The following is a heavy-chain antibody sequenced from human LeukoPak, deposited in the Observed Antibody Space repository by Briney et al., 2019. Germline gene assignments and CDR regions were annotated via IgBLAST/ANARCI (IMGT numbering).Heavy chain of an antibody. CDR1: GGSISSYY. CDR3: ASGIAAAGPLDY. V-gene: IGHV4-59*01. Sequence: SETLSLTCTVSGGSISSYYWSWIRQPPGKGLEWIGYIYYSGSTNYNPSLKSRVTISVDTSKNQFSLKLSSVTAADTAVYYCASGIAAAGPLDYWGQGTLVTVSS. CDR2: IYYSGST. D-gene: IGHD6-13*01. J-gene: IGHJ4*02.